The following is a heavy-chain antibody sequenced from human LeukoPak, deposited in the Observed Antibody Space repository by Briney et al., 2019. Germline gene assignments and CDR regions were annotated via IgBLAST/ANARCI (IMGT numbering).Heavy chain of an antibody. V-gene: IGHV3-23*01. CDR3: AKYYGDYGWFDP. Sequence: GGSLRLSCAASGFTFSSYAMSWFGRAPGKGLGGVSAISGSGGSTYYADSVKGRFTISRDNSKNTLYLQMNSLRAEDTAVYYCAKYYGDYGWFDPWGQGTLVTVSS. J-gene: IGHJ5*02. CDR1: GFTFSSYA. D-gene: IGHD4-17*01. CDR2: ISGSGGST.